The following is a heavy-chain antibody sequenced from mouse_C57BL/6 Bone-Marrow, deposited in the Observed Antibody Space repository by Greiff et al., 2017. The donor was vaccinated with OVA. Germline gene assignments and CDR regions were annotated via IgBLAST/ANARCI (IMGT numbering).Heavy chain of an antibody. V-gene: IGHV1S26*01. CDR2: INPSSGYT. D-gene: IGHD2-3*01. CDR1: GYTFTSYT. J-gene: IGHJ3*01. Sequence: QVQLQQPGTELVKPGASVKMSCKASGYTFTSYTMHWVKQRPGQGLEWIGYINPSSGYTKYNQKFKDKATLTADKSSSTAYMQLSSLTSEDSAVYYCARYDGSTFAYWGQGTLVTVSA. CDR3: ARYDGSTFAY.